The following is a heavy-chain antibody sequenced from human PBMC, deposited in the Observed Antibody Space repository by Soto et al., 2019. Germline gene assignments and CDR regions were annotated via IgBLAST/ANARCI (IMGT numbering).Heavy chain of an antibody. Sequence: ASVKVSCKASGYTFTSYYMHWVRQAPGQGLGWMGIINPSGGSTSYAQKFQGRVTMTRDTSTSTVYMELSSLRSEDTAVYYCARDQTYCGGDCYSRDAFDIWGQGTMVTVAS. CDR3: ARDQTYCGGDCYSRDAFDI. CDR1: GYTFTSYY. CDR2: INPSGGST. V-gene: IGHV1-46*03. D-gene: IGHD2-21*01. J-gene: IGHJ3*02.